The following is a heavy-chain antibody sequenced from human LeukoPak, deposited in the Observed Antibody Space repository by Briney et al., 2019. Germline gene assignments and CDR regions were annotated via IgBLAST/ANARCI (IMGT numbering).Heavy chain of an antibody. Sequence: GGTLRLSCAASGFTFTSYGMSWVRQAPGKGLEWVSAIGGSGGYTYYADSVKGRFTISRDNSKNTLYLQMNSLRAEDTAVYYCAKGRAVAPFDYWGQGTLVTVSS. CDR2: IGGSGGYT. J-gene: IGHJ4*02. V-gene: IGHV3-23*01. CDR3: AKGRAVAPFDY. D-gene: IGHD6-19*01. CDR1: GFTFTSYG.